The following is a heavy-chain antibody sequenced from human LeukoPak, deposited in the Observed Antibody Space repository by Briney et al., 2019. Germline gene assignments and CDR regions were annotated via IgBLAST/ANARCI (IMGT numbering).Heavy chain of an antibody. Sequence: ASVKVSCKASGYTFTGYYMHWVRQAPGQGLEWMGWINPNSGDTNSAQKFQGRVTMTRDTSISTAYMELSGLRSDDTAVYYCATGNYDILSGYDDAFDIWGQGTMVTVSS. D-gene: IGHD3-9*01. CDR2: INPNSGDT. J-gene: IGHJ3*02. CDR3: ATGNYDILSGYDDAFDI. V-gene: IGHV1-2*02. CDR1: GYTFTGYY.